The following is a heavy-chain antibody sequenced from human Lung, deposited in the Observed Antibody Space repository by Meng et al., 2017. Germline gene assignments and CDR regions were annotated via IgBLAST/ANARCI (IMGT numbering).Heavy chain of an antibody. J-gene: IGHJ5*02. V-gene: IGHV4-34*01. CDR3: ARAYSSSWYARGWFDP. D-gene: IGHD6-13*01. Sequence: SETLSLTCAVYGGSFSGYYWSWIRQPPGKGLEWIGEINHSGSTNYNPSLKSRVTISVDTSKNQFPLKLSSVTAADTAVYYCARAYSSSWYARGWFDPWGQGTLVTVSS. CDR1: GGSFSGYY. CDR2: INHSGST.